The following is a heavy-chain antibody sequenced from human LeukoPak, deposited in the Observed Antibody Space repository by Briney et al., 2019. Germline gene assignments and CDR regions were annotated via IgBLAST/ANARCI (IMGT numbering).Heavy chain of an antibody. CDR2: IIPIFGTA. CDR1: GGTFSSYA. V-gene: IGHV1-69*05. CDR3: ASPRNGYYYYFDY. Sequence: SVKVSCKASGGTFSSYAISWVRPAPGQGLEWMGRIIPIFGTANYAQKFQGRVTITTDESTSTAYMELSSLRSEDTAMYYCASPRNGYYYYFDYWGQGTLVTVSS. D-gene: IGHD3-22*01. J-gene: IGHJ4*02.